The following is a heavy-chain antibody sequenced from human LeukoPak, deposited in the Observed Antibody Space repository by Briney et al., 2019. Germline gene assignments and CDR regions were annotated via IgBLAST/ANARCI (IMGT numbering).Heavy chain of an antibody. CDR3: AKDQFSITMIVVVSPFDY. CDR2: IRYDGSNK. CDR1: GFTFSSYG. Sequence: PGGSLRLSCAASGFTFSSYGMHWVRQAPGKGLEWVAFIRYDGSNKYYADSVKGRFIISRDNSKNTLYLQMNSLRAEDTAVYYCAKDQFSITMIVVVSPFDYWGQGTLVTVSS. J-gene: IGHJ4*02. V-gene: IGHV3-30*02. D-gene: IGHD3-22*01.